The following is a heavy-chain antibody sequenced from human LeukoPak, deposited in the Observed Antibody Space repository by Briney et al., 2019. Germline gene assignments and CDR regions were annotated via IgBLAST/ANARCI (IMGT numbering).Heavy chain of an antibody. CDR1: GFTFDDYT. Sequence: PPGGSLRLSCAASGFTFDDYTMSWVRPAPGKGLEWVAKMKEDGSDIHYVDSVRGRFSISRDNAKDSLYLQMNSLRVDDTAVYYCARGGAVAGRFDPWGQGTQVNVSS. D-gene: IGHD6-19*01. CDR2: MKEDGSDI. CDR3: ARGGAVAGRFDP. V-gene: IGHV3-7*01. J-gene: IGHJ5*02.